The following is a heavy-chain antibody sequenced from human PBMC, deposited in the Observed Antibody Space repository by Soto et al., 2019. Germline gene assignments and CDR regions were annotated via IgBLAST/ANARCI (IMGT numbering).Heavy chain of an antibody. Sequence: QVQMVQSGAEVKKPGSSVKVSCKASGDTFSFYTINWVRQAPGLGLEWMGRVNPILSMSNYAQKFQGRGTMTAEKSTSPAYMELRSLRSEDTAFYYCATSYGSGYRAFDYWGQGALVTVSS. J-gene: IGHJ4*02. D-gene: IGHD3-10*01. V-gene: IGHV1-69*02. CDR3: ATSYGSGYRAFDY. CDR2: VNPILSMS. CDR1: GDTFSFYT.